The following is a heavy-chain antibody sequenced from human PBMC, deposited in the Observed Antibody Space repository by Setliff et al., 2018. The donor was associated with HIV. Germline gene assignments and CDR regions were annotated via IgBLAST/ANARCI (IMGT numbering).Heavy chain of an antibody. CDR3: ARNPDTSGYLYYYYYMDV. V-gene: IGHV1-2*02. CDR2: INPNGGGT. D-gene: IGHD3-22*01. J-gene: IGHJ6*03. CDR1: GYTFTGYY. Sequence: ASVKVSCKASGYTFTGYYMHWLRQAPGQGLEWMGWINPNGGGTNYAQKFQGRVTMTRDTSISTAYMELSRLRSDDTAVYYCARNPDTSGYLYYYYYMDVWGKGTMVTVSS.